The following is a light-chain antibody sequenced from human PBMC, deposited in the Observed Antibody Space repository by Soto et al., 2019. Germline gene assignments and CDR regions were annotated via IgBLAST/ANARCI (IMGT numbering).Light chain of an antibody. CDR1: QSISSW. V-gene: IGKV1-5*01. CDR3: QQYNSYPYT. J-gene: IGKJ2*01. CDR2: DAS. Sequence: DIQMTQSPSTLSASVGDRVTITCRASQSISSWLAWYQQKPGKNPKLLIYDASSLESGVPSRFSCSGSGTEFTLTISSLQPDDFATYYCQQYNSYPYTFGQGTKLEIK.